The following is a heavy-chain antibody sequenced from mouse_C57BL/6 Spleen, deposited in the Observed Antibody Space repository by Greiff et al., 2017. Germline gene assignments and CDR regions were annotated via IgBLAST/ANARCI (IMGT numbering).Heavy chain of an antibody. J-gene: IGHJ4*01. Sequence: VQLQQSGPGLVQPSQRLSITCTVSGFSLTSYGVHWVRQSPGKGLEWLGVIWRGGSTDYNAAFMSRLSITTDNSKSQVFFKMNSLQADDTAIYYCAKNAVVESSYAMDYWGQGTSVTVSS. V-gene: IGHV2-5*01. D-gene: IGHD1-1*01. CDR2: IWRGGST. CDR1: GFSLTSYG. CDR3: AKNAVVESSYAMDY.